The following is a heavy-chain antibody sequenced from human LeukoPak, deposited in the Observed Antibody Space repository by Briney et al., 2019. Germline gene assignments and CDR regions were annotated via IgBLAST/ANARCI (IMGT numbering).Heavy chain of an antibody. J-gene: IGHJ4*02. CDR2: ISYDGNDK. Sequence: PGGSLRLSCTVSGFTFNTFAMHWVRQSPGKGLEWVALISYDGNDKYYRDSVKGRFTISRDISKNTVYLQMNSLRPEDTAVYYCARDPRDRIFGPLDYWGQGTLVTVSS. V-gene: IGHV3-30*04. D-gene: IGHD3/OR15-3a*01. CDR1: GFTFNTFA. CDR3: ARDPRDRIFGPLDY.